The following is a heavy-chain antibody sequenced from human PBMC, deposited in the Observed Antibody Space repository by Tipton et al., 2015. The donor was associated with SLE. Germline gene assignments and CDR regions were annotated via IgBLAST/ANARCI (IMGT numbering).Heavy chain of an antibody. J-gene: IGHJ5*02. D-gene: IGHD6-13*01. V-gene: IGHV4-4*07. CDR3: ARSMEQQLANWFDP. Sequence: TLSLTCTVSGGSISSYYWSWIRQPAGKGVEWIGRVYTSGSTNYNPSLKSRDTMSVDTSKNQFSLKLSSVTAADTAVYYCARSMEQQLANWFDPWGQGTLVTVSS. CDR1: GGSISSYY. CDR2: VYTSGST.